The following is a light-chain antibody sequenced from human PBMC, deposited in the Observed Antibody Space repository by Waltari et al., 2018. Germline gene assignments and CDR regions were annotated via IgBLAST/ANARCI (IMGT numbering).Light chain of an antibody. J-gene: IGKJ2*01. CDR2: TAS. CDR1: HNIRHD. CDR3: QQSYSSPQT. Sequence: DIQMTQSPSSLSASVGDSVTITCRANHNIRHDLNWYQQKPGKAPNLLIHTASTLQSGVPSRFSGSGSGTDYTLTSSSLQPEDFATYYCQQSYSSPQTFGQGTKLEIQ. V-gene: IGKV1-39*01.